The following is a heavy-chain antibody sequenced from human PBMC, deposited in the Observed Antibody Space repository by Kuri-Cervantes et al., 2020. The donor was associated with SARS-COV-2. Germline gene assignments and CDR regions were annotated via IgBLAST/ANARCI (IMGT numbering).Heavy chain of an antibody. CDR3: ARESNYSHYYGTEV. CDR1: GGSIRTYY. V-gene: IGHV4-59*01. CDR2: IYYSGST. Sequence: GSLRLFCTVSGGSIRTYYWSWIRQPPGKGLEWIGYIYYSGSTTYNPSLKSRVTISVDTSKNQFSLELDSVTAADTAVYYCARESNYSHYYGTEVWGQGTTVTVSS. J-gene: IGHJ6*02.